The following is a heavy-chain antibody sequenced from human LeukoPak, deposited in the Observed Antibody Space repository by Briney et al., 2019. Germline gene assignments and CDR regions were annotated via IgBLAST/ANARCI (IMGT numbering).Heavy chain of an antibody. CDR1: GYTFSTYY. V-gene: IGHV1-46*01. Sequence: ASVNVSCKTSGYTFSTYYMHWVRQAPGQGLEWLGIIHPTDGSTSYTQKIKGRVTMTRDTATGTVYLELSSLRSEDSAGYWCGRANRGGLDYWGQGTLITVSS. CDR3: GRANRGGLDY. J-gene: IGHJ4*02. D-gene: IGHD3-16*01. CDR2: IHPTDGST.